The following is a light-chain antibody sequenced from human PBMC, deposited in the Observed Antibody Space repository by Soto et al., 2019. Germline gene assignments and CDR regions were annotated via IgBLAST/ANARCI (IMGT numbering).Light chain of an antibody. CDR1: QSISSW. CDR2: DAS. Sequence: DIEMTQSPSTLSSSVGDRVTITCRASQSISSWLAWYKQKPGKAPKLLIYDASSLESGVPSRFRGSGSGTDFTLTISSLNPEDFAVYFCQQFKNYPITFGQGTRLEI. J-gene: IGKJ5*01. CDR3: QQFKNYPIT. V-gene: IGKV1-5*01.